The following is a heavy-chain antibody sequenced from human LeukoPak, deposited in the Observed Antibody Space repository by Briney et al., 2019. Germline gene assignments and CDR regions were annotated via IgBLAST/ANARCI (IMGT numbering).Heavy chain of an antibody. CDR3: ATDARSSSWYTDAFDI. CDR1: GGTFSSYT. D-gene: IGHD6-13*01. J-gene: IGHJ3*02. Sequence: SVKVSCKASGGTFSSYTISWVRQAPGQGLEWMGRIIPILGIANYAQKFQGRVTITADKSTSTAYMEPSSLRSEDTAVYYCATDARSSSWYTDAFDIWGQGTMVTVSS. CDR2: IIPILGIA. V-gene: IGHV1-69*02.